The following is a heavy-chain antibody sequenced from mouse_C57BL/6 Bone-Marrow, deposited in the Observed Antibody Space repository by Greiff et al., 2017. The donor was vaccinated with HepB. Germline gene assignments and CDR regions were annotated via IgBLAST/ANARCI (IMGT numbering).Heavy chain of an antibody. D-gene: IGHD2-14*01. V-gene: IGHV1-63*01. CDR2: IYPGGGYT. CDR3: ARKVPRGYFDV. CDR1: GYTFTNYW. J-gene: IGHJ1*03. Sequence: VKVVESGAELVRPGTSVKMSCKASGYTFTNYWIGWAKQRPGHGLEWIGDIYPGGGYTNYNEKFKGKATLTADKSSSTAYMQFSSLTSEDSAIYYCARKVPRGYFDVWGTGTTVTVSS.